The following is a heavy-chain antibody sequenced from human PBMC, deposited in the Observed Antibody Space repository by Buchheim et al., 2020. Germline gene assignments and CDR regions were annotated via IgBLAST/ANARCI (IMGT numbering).Heavy chain of an antibody. CDR2: IDGRSTTI. J-gene: IGHJ4*02. V-gene: IGHV3-48*01. D-gene: IGHD6-19*01. Sequence: EVQLVESGGGLVQRGGSLRLSCAASGFTFTTYSMNWVRQAPGKGPEWISYIDGRSTTIYYADSVKGRFTSSRENAKNSLYLQMSSLRVEDTAVYYCARVTAVAGTDYWGQGTL. CDR1: GFTFTTYS. CDR3: ARVTAVAGTDY.